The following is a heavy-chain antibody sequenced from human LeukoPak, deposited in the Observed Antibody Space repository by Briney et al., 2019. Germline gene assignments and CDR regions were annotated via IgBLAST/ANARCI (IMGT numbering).Heavy chain of an antibody. V-gene: IGHV4-59*08. CDR1: GGSISSYY. Sequence: SETLSLTCTVSGGSISSYYWSWIRQPPGKGLEWIGYIYYSGSTNYNPSLKSRVTISVDTSKNQFSLKLSSVTAADTAVYYRARSPMVRGAYYYYGMDVWGQGTTVTVSS. CDR2: IYYSGST. J-gene: IGHJ6*02. D-gene: IGHD3-10*01. CDR3: ARSPMVRGAYYYYGMDV.